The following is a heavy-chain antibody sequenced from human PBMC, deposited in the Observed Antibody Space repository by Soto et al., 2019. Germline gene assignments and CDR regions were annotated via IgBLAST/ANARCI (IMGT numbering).Heavy chain of an antibody. CDR1: GGSISDYY. J-gene: IGHJ6*02. V-gene: IGHV4-59*08. D-gene: IGHD1-26*01. Sequence: QVQLQESGPGLVKPSETLSLTCTVSGGSISDYYWSWIRQPPGKGLEWIGYIYYSGTTNYSPSLKSRATISVDTSKNQFSLKLSSVTAADSAIYYCARQSGGYYYYGMDVWGQGTTVTVSS. CDR3: ARQSGGYYYYGMDV. CDR2: IYYSGTT.